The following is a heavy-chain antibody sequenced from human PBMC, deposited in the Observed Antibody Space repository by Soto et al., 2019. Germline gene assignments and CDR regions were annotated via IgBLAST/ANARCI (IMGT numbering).Heavy chain of an antibody. CDR2: IFYTGST. CDR3: AAYYDSSGHYYDAASHFGS. V-gene: IGHV4-59*06. CDR1: CGSIGTYY. D-gene: IGHD3-22*01. J-gene: IGHJ4*02. Sequence: SETLSLTCTVSCGSIGTYYWSWIRQHPVKGLEWIGYIFYTGSTSYNPSLKSRATISLVRSQNQFSLKLSSVTAADTAVYYCAAYYDSSGHYYDAASHFGSWGQGTLVTVSS.